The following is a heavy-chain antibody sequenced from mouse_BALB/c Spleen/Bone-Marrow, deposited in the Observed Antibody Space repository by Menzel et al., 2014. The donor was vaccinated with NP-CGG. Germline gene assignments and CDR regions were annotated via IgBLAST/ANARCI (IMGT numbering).Heavy chain of an antibody. Sequence: VHLVESGAELVKPGASVKLSCTASGFNIKDTYMHWVKQRPEQGLEWIGRIDTANGNTKYDPKFQGKATITADTSSNTAYLQLSSLTSEDTAVYYCASYYYGSSGFAYWGQGTLVTVSA. CDR2: IDTANGNT. D-gene: IGHD1-1*01. CDR1: GFNIKDTY. CDR3: ASYYYGSSGFAY. V-gene: IGHV14-3*02. J-gene: IGHJ3*01.